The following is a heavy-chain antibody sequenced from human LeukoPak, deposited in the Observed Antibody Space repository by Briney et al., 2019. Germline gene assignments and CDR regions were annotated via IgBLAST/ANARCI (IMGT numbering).Heavy chain of an antibody. CDR1: GGSISSSSYY. CDR3: ARVDTMIVVVD. CDR2: IYTSGST. Sequence: PSETLSLTCTVSGGSISSSSYYWGWIRQPAGKGLEWIGRIYTSGSTNYNPSLKSRVTMSVDTSKNQFSLKLSSVTAADTAVYYCARVDTMIVVVDWGQGTLVTVSS. D-gene: IGHD3-22*01. V-gene: IGHV4-61*02. J-gene: IGHJ4*02.